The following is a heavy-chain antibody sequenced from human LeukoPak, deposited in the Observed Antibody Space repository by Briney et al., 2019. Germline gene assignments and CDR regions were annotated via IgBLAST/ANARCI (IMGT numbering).Heavy chain of an antibody. CDR3: AKGYDYAPPPDAFDI. CDR1: GFTFSSYA. CDR2: ISGSGGST. D-gene: IGHD3-16*01. J-gene: IGHJ3*02. V-gene: IGHV3-23*01. Sequence: GGSLSLSCAASGFTFSSYAMSWVRQAPGKGLEWVSAISGSGGSTYYADSVKGRFTISRDNSKNTLYLQMNSLRAEDAAVYYCAKGYDYAPPPDAFDIWGQGTMVTVSS.